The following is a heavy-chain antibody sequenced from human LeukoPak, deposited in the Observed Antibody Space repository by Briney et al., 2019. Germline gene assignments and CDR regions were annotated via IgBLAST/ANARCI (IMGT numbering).Heavy chain of an antibody. V-gene: IGHV4-59*01. CDR1: GGSISSYY. D-gene: IGHD3-3*01. Sequence: SETLSLTCTVSGGSISSYYWSWIRQPPGKGLEWIGYIYYSGSTNYNPSLKNRVTISVDTSKNQFSLKLSSVTAADTAVYYCAREAYDFWSGYYTNWFDPWGQGTLVTVSS. CDR3: AREAYDFWSGYYTNWFDP. J-gene: IGHJ5*02. CDR2: IYYSGST.